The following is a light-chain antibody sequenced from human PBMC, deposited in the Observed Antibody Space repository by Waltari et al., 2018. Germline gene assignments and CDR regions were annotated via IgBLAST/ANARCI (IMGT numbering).Light chain of an antibody. Sequence: QSALTQPASVSASPGESITISCTATSSDVGDFNSVSWYQQHPGKAPKFRIYDVSNRPSGVSHRVSGSKSGNTASLTISGLQAEDEAVYYCSSFTTSSTLLFGGGTKLTVL. CDR3: SSFTTSSTLL. V-gene: IGLV2-14*03. CDR1: SSDVGDFNS. CDR2: DVS. J-gene: IGLJ2*01.